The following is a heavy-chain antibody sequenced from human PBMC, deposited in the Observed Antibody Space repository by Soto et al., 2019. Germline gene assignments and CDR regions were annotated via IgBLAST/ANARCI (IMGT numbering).Heavy chain of an antibody. J-gene: IGHJ5*02. V-gene: IGHV4-39*01. Sequence: SETLSLTCTVSGGSISSSSYYWGWIRQPPGKGLEWIGSIYYSGSTYYNPSLKSRVTISVDTSKNQFSLKLSSVTAADTAVYYCARGGVVPAAFNWFDPWGQGTLVTVSS. D-gene: IGHD2-2*01. CDR2: IYYSGST. CDR1: GGSISSSSYY. CDR3: ARGGVVPAAFNWFDP.